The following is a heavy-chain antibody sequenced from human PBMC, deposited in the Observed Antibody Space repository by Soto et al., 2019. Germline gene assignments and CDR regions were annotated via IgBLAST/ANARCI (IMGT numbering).Heavy chain of an antibody. J-gene: IGHJ6*02. D-gene: IGHD1-26*01. CDR3: TRLDIVGASYYYYGMDV. CDR2: INVGNGNT. CDR1: GYTFTSYA. Sequence: GASVKVSCKASGYTFTSYAMHWVRQAPGQRLEWMGWINVGNGNTKYSQKFQGRVTITRDTSASTAYMELSSLRSEDTAVYYCTRLDIVGASYYYYGMDVWGQGTTVTVSS. V-gene: IGHV1-3*01.